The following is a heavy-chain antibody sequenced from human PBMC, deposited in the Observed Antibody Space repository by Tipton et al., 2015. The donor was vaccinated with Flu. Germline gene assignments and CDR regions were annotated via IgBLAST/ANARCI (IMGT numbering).Heavy chain of an antibody. CDR2: IFHSGNS. V-gene: IGHV4-38-2*01. CDR3: ARRDYSNYVSEPKNWFDS. D-gene: IGHD4-11*01. J-gene: IGHJ5*01. Sequence: TLSLTCAVSGYSIRSSNYYWGWIRQPPGKGLEWIGNIFHSGNSYHNPSLKSRVTMSVETSKNQFSLKLSSVTAADTAVYYCARRDYSNYVSEPKNWFDSWGQGALVIVS. CDR1: GYSIRSSNYY.